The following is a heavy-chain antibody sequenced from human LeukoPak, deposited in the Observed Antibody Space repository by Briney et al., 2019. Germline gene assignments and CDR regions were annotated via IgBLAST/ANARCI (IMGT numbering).Heavy chain of an antibody. Sequence: SQTLSLTCAIPGDSVSSNSVTWNWIRQSPSRGLEWLGRTYYRSTWYNDYAVSVRGRITVNPDTSKNQFSLHLNSVTPEDTAVYYCARRLTQYDCYDPWGQGILVTVSS. CDR1: GDSVSSNSVT. CDR3: ARRLTQYDCYDP. J-gene: IGHJ5*02. V-gene: IGHV6-1*01. D-gene: IGHD2-2*01. CDR2: TYYRSTWYN.